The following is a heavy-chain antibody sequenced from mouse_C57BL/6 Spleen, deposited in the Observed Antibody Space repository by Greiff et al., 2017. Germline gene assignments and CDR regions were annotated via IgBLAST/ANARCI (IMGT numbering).Heavy chain of an antibody. CDR3: ASGIYYVYDRISYAMDY. CDR2: ISDGGSYT. J-gene: IGHJ4*01. V-gene: IGHV5-4*01. Sequence: VQLKESGGGLVKPGGSLKLSCAASGFTFSSYAMSWVRQTPEKRLEWVATISDGGSYTYYPANVKGRFTISRDNAKNNQYLQMSHLKSEDTAMYYCASGIYYVYDRISYAMDYWGQGTSVTVSS. CDR1: GFTFSSYA. D-gene: IGHD2-2*01.